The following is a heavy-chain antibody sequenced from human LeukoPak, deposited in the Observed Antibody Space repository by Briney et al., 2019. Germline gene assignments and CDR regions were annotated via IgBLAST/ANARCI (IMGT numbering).Heavy chain of an antibody. CDR3: ATPLLWFGELSTDY. V-gene: IGHV3-66*01. CDR2: IYSGGST. Sequence: GGSLRLSCAASGFTVSSNYMSWVRQAPGKGLEWVSVIYSGGSTYYADSVKGRFTISRDNSKNTLYLQMNSLRAEDTAVYYCATPLLWFGELSTDYWGQGTLVTVST. D-gene: IGHD3-10*01. CDR1: GFTVSSNY. J-gene: IGHJ4*02.